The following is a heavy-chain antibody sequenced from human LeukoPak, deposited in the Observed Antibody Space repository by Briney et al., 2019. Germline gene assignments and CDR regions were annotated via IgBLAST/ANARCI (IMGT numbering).Heavy chain of an antibody. Sequence: GGSLRLSCAASGLTFRNAWMTWVRQAPGKGLEWVGRIKSKTDGGTTDYAAPVKGRFTISRDDSKNTLYLQMNSLKTEDTAVYYCTTGKIVRVSDYWGQGTLVTVPS. CDR3: TTGKIVRVSDY. D-gene: IGHD3-10*01. V-gene: IGHV3-15*01. J-gene: IGHJ4*02. CDR1: GLTFRNAW. CDR2: IKSKTDGGTT.